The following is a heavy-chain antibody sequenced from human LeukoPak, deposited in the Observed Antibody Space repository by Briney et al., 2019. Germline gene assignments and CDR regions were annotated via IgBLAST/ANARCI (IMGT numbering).Heavy chain of an antibody. V-gene: IGHV1-69*05. J-gene: IGHJ6*01. Sequence: SVKLSCKASGGTFSSYAISWVRQAPGQGLEWMGRIIPIFGTANYAQKFQGRVTITTDESTSTAYMELSSLRCEGKAVHECVIPFCEYYYYRDLHLLDVWGEKTTVTVSS. CDR2: IIPIFGTA. CDR3: VIPFCEYYYYRDLHLLDV. D-gene: IGHD3-16*01. CDR1: GGTFSSYA.